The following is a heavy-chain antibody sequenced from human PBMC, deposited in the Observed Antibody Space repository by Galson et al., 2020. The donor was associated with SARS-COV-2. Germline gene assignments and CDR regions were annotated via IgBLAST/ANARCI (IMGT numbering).Heavy chain of an antibody. CDR1: GFTFSDYY. CDR2: LSSSSSYT. D-gene: IGHD2-2*01. Sequence: GGSLRLSCAASGFTFSDYYMSWIRQAPGKGLEWVSYLSSSSSYTNYADSVKGRFTISRDNAKNSLYLQMNSLRAEDTAVYYCARGKVPAATSFDYWGQGTLVTVSS. V-gene: IGHV3-11*06. J-gene: IGHJ4*02. CDR3: ARGKVPAATSFDY.